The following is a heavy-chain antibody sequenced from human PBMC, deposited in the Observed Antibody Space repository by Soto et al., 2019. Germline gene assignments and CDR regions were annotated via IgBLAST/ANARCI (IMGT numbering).Heavy chain of an antibody. V-gene: IGHV3-23*01. CDR1: GFTFSSYA. D-gene: IGHD2-2*01. Sequence: GGSLRLSCAASGFTFSSYAMSWVRQAPGKGLEWVSAISGSGDSTYYADPVKGRFTISRDNSKNTLYLQMNSLRAEDTAVYYCAEGGPLPAASRVNWFDPWGQGTLVTVSS. CDR2: ISGSGDST. J-gene: IGHJ5*02. CDR3: AEGGPLPAASRVNWFDP.